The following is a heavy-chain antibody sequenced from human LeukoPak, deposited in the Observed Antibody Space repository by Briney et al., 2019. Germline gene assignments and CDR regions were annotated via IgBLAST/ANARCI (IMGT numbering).Heavy chain of an antibody. V-gene: IGHV1-2*02. Sequence: ASVKVSCKASGGTFSSYAISWVRQAPGQGLEWMGWINPDNGGTNYAQKFQGRVTMTRDMSISTAYMELSRLRSDDTAVYYCARDPSNSGYDYSYYFDYWGQGTLVTVSS. CDR1: GGTFSSYA. D-gene: IGHD5-12*01. CDR3: ARDPSNSGYDYSYYFDY. J-gene: IGHJ4*02. CDR2: INPDNGGT.